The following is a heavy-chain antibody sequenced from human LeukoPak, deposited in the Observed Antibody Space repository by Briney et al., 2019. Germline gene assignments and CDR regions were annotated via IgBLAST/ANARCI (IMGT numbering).Heavy chain of an antibody. CDR1: GGSISSYY. CDR3: ASRAVPTWYFDR. CDR2: IFYTGST. V-gene: IGHV4-59*08. D-gene: IGHD4-17*01. Sequence: SETLSLTCTVSGGSISSYYWTWIRQPPGKGLEWIGYIFYTGSTNYNPSFKSRVTMSVDTSNNQFSLKLTSVTAADTAVYYCASRAVPTWYFDRWGRGTLVTGSS. J-gene: IGHJ2*01.